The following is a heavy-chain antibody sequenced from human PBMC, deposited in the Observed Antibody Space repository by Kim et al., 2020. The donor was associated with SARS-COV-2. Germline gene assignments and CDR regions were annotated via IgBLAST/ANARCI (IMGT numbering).Heavy chain of an antibody. J-gene: IGHJ2*01. CDR3: ATGTGSYDYWYFDL. V-gene: IGHV1-24*01. Sequence: AQKCQGRVTMTEDTSTDTAYMELSSLRSEDTAVYYCATGTGSYDYWYFDLWGRGTLVTVSS. D-gene: IGHD3-22*01.